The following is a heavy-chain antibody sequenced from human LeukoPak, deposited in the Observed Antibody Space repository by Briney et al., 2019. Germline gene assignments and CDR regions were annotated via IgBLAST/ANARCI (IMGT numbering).Heavy chain of an antibody. Sequence: SVKVSCKASGGTFSSYAISWVRQAPGQGLEWMGRIILILGIANYAQKFQGRVTITADKSTSTAYMELSSLRSEDTAVYYCARASGWYGERDYFDYWGQGTLVTVSS. D-gene: IGHD6-19*01. CDR1: GGTFSSYA. J-gene: IGHJ4*02. CDR3: ARASGWYGERDYFDY. V-gene: IGHV1-69*04. CDR2: IILILGIA.